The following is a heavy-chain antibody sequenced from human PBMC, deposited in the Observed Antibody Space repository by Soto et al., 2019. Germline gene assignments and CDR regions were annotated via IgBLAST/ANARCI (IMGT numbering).Heavy chain of an antibody. CDR2: ISAYNVNT. CDR1: GYTFTSDG. D-gene: IGHD1-26*01. J-gene: IGHJ6*02. Sequence: QVQLVQSGAEVKKPGASVKVSCKASGYTFTSDGISWGRQAPAQGLEWMGWISAYNVNTNYAQKLQGSVNIITDTRSSRACTALRSMRSDDMAVYYCGRDRGAYGMDVWGQGTTVTVSS. CDR3: GRDRGAYGMDV. V-gene: IGHV1-18*03.